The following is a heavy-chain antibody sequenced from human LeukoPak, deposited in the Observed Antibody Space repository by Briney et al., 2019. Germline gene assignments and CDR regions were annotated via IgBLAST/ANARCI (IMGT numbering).Heavy chain of an antibody. J-gene: IGHJ4*02. CDR3: ARGYCSGGSCYSADY. Sequence: GGSLRLSCAASGFTFSSYWMHWVRQAPGKGLVRVSRINSDGSSTSYADSVKGRFTISRDNAKNTLYLQMNSLRAEDTAVYYCARGYCSGGSCYSADYWGQGTLVTVSS. D-gene: IGHD2-15*01. CDR1: GFTFSSYW. CDR2: INSDGSST. V-gene: IGHV3-74*01.